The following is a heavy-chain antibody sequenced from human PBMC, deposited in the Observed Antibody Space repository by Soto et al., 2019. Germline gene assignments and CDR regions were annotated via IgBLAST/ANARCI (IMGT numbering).Heavy chain of an antibody. V-gene: IGHV3-30*01. CDR1: GFTFSSYA. Sequence: GVSLRLSCAASGFTFSSYAMNWVRQAPGKGLVRVAVISYDGSNKYYAESVKGRFTNSRDNSKNTLYLQMKSLRAVDTAVYFCVRDRLVVGPAITVHYYYGMDVWGEGTTVTVGS. J-gene: IGHJ6*04. CDR2: ISYDGSNK. CDR3: VRDRLVVGPAITVHYYYGMDV. D-gene: IGHD1-26*01.